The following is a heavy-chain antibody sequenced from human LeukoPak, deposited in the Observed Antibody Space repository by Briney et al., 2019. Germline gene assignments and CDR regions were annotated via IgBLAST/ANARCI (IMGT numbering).Heavy chain of an antibody. CDR3: ARFGGYDQYDFDY. J-gene: IGHJ4*02. V-gene: IGHV3-21*01. CDR1: GFTFSSYS. D-gene: IGHD5-12*01. CDR2: ISSSSSYI. Sequence: GGSLRLSCAASGFTFSSYSMNWVRQAPGKGLEWVSSISSSSSYIYYADSVKGRFTISRDNAKNSPYLQMNSLRAEDTAVYYCARFGGYDQYDFDYWGQGTLVTVSS.